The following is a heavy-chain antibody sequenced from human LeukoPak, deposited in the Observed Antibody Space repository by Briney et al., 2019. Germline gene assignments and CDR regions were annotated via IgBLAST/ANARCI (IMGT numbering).Heavy chain of an antibody. CDR1: GGSISSYY. Sequence: SETLSLTCTVSGGSISSYYWSWIRQPPGKGLEWIGYIYYSGSTNYNPSLKSRVTISVDTSKNQFSLKLSSVTAADTAVYYCVRDMVRGVNRWNWFDPWGQGTLVTVSS. CDR2: IYYSGST. D-gene: IGHD3-10*01. J-gene: IGHJ5*02. CDR3: VRDMVRGVNRWNWFDP. V-gene: IGHV4-59*01.